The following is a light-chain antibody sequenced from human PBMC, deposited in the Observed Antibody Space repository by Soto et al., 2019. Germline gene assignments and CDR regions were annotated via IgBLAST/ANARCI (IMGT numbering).Light chain of an antibody. CDR3: SSYTSNSTLV. V-gene: IGLV2-14*01. Sequence: QSALTQPPSASGSPGQSVTISCTGTSSDVGGYNYVSWYQQHPGKAPKVMIYEVSDRPSGVSNRFSGSNSGNTASLTISGLQAEDEADYFCSSYTSNSTLVFGGGTKLTVL. CDR2: EVS. CDR1: SSDVGGYNY. J-gene: IGLJ3*02.